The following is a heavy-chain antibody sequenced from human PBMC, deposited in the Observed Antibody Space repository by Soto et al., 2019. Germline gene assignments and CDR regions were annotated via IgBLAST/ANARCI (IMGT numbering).Heavy chain of an antibody. CDR1: GYTFTSYD. J-gene: IGHJ4*02. Sequence: QVQLVQSGAEVKKPGASVKVSCKASGYTFTSYDINWVRQATGQGLEWMGWMNPNSGNTGYAHKFQGRVTRTRNTAGRTAYSELSSLRSDDWAVYCGGRSVEWVASFDYWGQGTLVTVSS. V-gene: IGHV1-8*01. D-gene: IGHD1-26*01. CDR3: GRSVEWVASFDY. CDR2: MNPNSGNT.